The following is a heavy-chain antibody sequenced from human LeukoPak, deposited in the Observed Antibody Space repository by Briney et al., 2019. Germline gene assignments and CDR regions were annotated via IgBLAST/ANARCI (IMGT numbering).Heavy chain of an antibody. Sequence: SETLSLTCTVSGGSISSYYWSWIRQPAGKGLEWIGRIYTSGSTNYNPSLKSRVTMSVDTSKNQFSLKLSSVTAADTAVYYCAREYCPSCPPRFAPGAKETLVTVS. CDR3: AREYCPSCPPRFAP. CDR1: GGSISSYY. D-gene: IGHD2-2*01. J-gene: IGHJ5*02. V-gene: IGHV4-4*07. CDR2: IYTSGST.